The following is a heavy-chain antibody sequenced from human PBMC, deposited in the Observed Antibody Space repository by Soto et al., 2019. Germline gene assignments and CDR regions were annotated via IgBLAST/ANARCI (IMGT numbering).Heavy chain of an antibody. CDR1: GGTFSSYG. Sequence: QVQLVQSGAEVKKPGYSVKVSCKASGGTFSSYGITWVRQAPGQGLEWMGGIIPIFNTPDYARKFQGRVTITADKSTSTAYMELSSLRSEDTAVYYCATIAGRPENYYYGMDVWGQGTTVTVSS. CDR3: ATIAGRPENYYYGMDV. D-gene: IGHD6-6*01. J-gene: IGHJ6*02. CDR2: IIPIFNTP. V-gene: IGHV1-69*06.